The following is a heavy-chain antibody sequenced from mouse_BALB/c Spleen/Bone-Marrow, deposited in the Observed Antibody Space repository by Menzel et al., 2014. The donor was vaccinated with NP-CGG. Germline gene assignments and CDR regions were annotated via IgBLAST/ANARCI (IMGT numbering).Heavy chain of an antibody. CDR3: TRSNGNWFAY. J-gene: IGHJ3*01. CDR2: INPSNGGT. V-gene: IGHV1S81*02. D-gene: IGHD2-1*01. CDR1: GYTLTSYY. Sequence: VKLMESGAELVKPGASVKLSCKASGYTLTSYYMYWVKQRPGQGLEWIGEINPSNGGTNFNEKFKSKATLTVDKSSSTAYMRLSSLTSEDSAVYYCTRSNGNWFAYWGQGTLVTVSA.